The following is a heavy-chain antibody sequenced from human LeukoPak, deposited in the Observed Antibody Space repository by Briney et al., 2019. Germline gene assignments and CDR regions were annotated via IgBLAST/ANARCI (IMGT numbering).Heavy chain of an antibody. D-gene: IGHD3-10*01. Sequence: SETLSLTCVVYGGSFNYYYWTWIRQPPGKGLEWVGEINHSGSTDYNPSLKSRVTISVHTSKKQFSLKMTSVTAADTAVYYCARGGLISVRPGLDHWGQGTLVTVSS. CDR3: ARGGLISVRPGLDH. CDR2: INHSGST. J-gene: IGHJ4*02. V-gene: IGHV4-34*01. CDR1: GGSFNYYY.